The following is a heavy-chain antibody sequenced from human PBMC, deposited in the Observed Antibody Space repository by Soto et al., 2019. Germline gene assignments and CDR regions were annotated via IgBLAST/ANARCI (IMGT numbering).Heavy chain of an antibody. Sequence: QVQLVQSGAEVKKPGSSVKVSCKASGGTFSSYAISWVRQAPGQGLEWMGGIIPFFGTANYAQKFQGRVTXXAXEXXSTAYMELRRLRSEDTAVYYCASPFESVMTQTLFYWGQGTLVTVSS. V-gene: IGHV1-69*12. CDR3: ASPFESVMTQTLFY. J-gene: IGHJ4*02. D-gene: IGHD3-16*01. CDR2: IIPFFGTA. CDR1: GGTFSSYA.